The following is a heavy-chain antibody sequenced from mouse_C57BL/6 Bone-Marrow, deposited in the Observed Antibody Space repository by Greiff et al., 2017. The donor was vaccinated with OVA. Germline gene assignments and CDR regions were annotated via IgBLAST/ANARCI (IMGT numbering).Heavy chain of an antibody. CDR2: INPNNGGT. D-gene: IGHD1-1*01. CDR1: GYTFTDYN. J-gene: IGHJ2*01. CDR3: ARNDNRSVYFDY. Sequence: VQLQQSGPELVKPGASVKIPCKASGYTFTDYNMDWVKQSHGKSLEWIGDINPNNGGTIYNQKFKGKATLTVDKSSSTAYMELRSLTSEDTAVYYCARNDNRSVYFDYWGQGTTLTVSS. V-gene: IGHV1-18*01.